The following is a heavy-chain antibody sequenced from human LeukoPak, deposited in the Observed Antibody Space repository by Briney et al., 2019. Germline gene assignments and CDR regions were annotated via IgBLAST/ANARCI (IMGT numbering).Heavy chain of an antibody. CDR2: IYYRGST. Sequence: PSETLSLTCTVSGGSISSYYWSWIRQPPGKGLEWIGYIYYRGSTNHKPSLKSRVTISVDTSKNQFSLKLTSVTAADTAVYYCARLRGIGNFDYWGQGTLVTVSS. CDR3: ARLRGIGNFDY. CDR1: GGSISSYY. V-gene: IGHV4-59*01. D-gene: IGHD3-16*01. J-gene: IGHJ4*02.